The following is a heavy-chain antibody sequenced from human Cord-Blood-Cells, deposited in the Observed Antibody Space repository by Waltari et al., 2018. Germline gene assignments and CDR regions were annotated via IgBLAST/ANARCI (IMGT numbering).Heavy chain of an antibody. Sequence: QVQLQQWGAGRLTPSETLSLTCAVYGGSFRGYYWTWIPQPPGKGSPWIGEINHSGSTNYNPSLKSRVTISVDTSKNQFSLKLSSVTAADTAVYYCARGRPTYYDFWSGYYTGRYFDYWGQGTLVTVSS. CDR1: GGSFRGYY. V-gene: IGHV4-34*01. J-gene: IGHJ4*02. CDR3: ARGRPTYYDFWSGYYTGRYFDY. D-gene: IGHD3-3*01. CDR2: INHSGST.